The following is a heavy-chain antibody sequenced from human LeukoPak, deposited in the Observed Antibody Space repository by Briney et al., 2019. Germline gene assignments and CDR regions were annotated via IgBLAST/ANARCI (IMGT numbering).Heavy chain of an antibody. Sequence: ASLKVSCKASGYTFTGYYMHWVRPAPGQGLGWVGWINPNSGGTNYAQKFQGRVTMTRDTSISTAYMELSRLRSDDTAVYYCARERKYNWNYVDYWGQGTLVTVSS. CDR3: ARERKYNWNYVDY. J-gene: IGHJ4*02. V-gene: IGHV1-2*02. CDR2: INPNSGGT. D-gene: IGHD1-20*01. CDR1: GYTFTGYY.